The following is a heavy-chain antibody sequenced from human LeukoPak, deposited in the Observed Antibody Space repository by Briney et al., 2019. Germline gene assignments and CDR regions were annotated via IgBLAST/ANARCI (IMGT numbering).Heavy chain of an antibody. J-gene: IGHJ5*02. D-gene: IGHD3-3*01. CDR3: ARDRVLRFLEWPRDTIDP. V-gene: IGHV1-69*04. CDR2: IIPILGIA. CDR1: GGTFSSYA. Sequence: SVKVSCKASGGTFSSYAISWVRQAPGQGLEWMGRIIPILGIANYAQKFQGRVTITADKSTSTAYMELSSLRSEDTAVYYCARDRVLRFLEWPRDTIDPWGQGTLVTVSS.